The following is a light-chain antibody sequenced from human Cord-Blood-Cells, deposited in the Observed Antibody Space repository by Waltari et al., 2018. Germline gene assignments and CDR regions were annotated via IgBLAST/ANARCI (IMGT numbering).Light chain of an antibody. CDR3: SSYTSSSPSWV. V-gene: IGLV2-14*01. CDR2: AVS. CDR1: SSDVGGYNY. Sequence: QSALTQPASVSGSPGQSITISCTGTSSDVGGYNYVSWYQQHPGKAPKLMIYAVSKRPSGVSNRFSGSKSGNTASLTISGLQAEDEADYYCSSYTSSSPSWVFGGGTKLTVL. J-gene: IGLJ3*02.